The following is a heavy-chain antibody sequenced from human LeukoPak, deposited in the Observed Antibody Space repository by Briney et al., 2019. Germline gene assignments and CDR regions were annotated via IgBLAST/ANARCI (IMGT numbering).Heavy chain of an antibody. CDR3: AGGRDYPYYFDY. J-gene: IGHJ4*02. CDR2: ISSNGGST. V-gene: IGHV3-64*01. D-gene: IGHD4-17*01. Sequence: GGSLRLSCAASGFTFSPYSMHWVRQAPGKGLEYVSTISSNGGSTYYANSVKGRFTISRDNSKSTLYLQMGSLRADDMAVYYCAGGRDYPYYFDYWGQGALVTVSS. CDR1: GFTFSPYS.